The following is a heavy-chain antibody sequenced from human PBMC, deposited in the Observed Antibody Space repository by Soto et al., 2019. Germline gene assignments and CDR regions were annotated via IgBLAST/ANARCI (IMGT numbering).Heavy chain of an antibody. J-gene: IGHJ6*02. V-gene: IGHV3-23*01. CDR1: GFTFSVYA. Sequence: LRLSCAATGFTFSVYAMTWVRQAPGKGLEWVSAVTANGGSTYSADSVKGRFTISRDNSKNTLFLQMNSLRAEDTAVYYCASLGVGDWANYYYYYGMDVWGQGTPVTVSS. CDR2: VTANGGST. D-gene: IGHD2-21*02. CDR3: ASLGVGDWANYYYYYGMDV.